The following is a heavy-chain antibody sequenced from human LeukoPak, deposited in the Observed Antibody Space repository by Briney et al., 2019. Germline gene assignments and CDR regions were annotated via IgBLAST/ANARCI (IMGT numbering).Heavy chain of an antibody. CDR3: ARGERLMNVYQLPTYYFDY. Sequence: SETLSLTCTVSGGSLSSGTYYWTWIRQPAGKGLEWIGRVYPSGSTNYNPSLKSRVTISVDTSKNQFSLKLSSVTTADTAVYYCARGERLMNVYQLPTYYFDYWGQGTLVTVSS. D-gene: IGHD2-2*01. CDR2: VYPSGST. V-gene: IGHV4-61*02. J-gene: IGHJ4*02. CDR1: GGSLSSGTYY.